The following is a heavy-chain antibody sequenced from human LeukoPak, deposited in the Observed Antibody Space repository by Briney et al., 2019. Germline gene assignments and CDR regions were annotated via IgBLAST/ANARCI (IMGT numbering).Heavy chain of an antibody. J-gene: IGHJ6*03. CDR1: AFTFSSYA. Sequence: PGGSLRLSCAASAFTFSSYAMSWVRQAPGKGLEWVSSISTSDGTTYYADSVKGRCTISRDNSKNTMYLELSSLRTEDAAVYFCAKAVAGYYYMDVWGKGTTVAVSS. D-gene: IGHD6-19*01. V-gene: IGHV3-23*01. CDR3: AKAVAGYYYMDV. CDR2: ISTSDGTT.